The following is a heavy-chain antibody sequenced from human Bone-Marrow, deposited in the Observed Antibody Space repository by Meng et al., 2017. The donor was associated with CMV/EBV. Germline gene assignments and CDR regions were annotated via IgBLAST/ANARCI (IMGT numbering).Heavy chain of an antibody. CDR3: AKDPPKVGATRGAYYYGMDV. CDR1: GGTFSSYA. J-gene: IGHJ6*02. CDR2: IIFGSGNT. V-gene: IGHV1-58*02. D-gene: IGHD1-26*01. Sequence: SVKVSCKASGGTFSSYAISWVRQAPGQGLEWMGWIIFGSGNTKYAQKFHERVTITRDVSTSTAYMELSSLRSEDTAVYYCAKDPPKVGATRGAYYYGMDVWGQGTTVTVSS.